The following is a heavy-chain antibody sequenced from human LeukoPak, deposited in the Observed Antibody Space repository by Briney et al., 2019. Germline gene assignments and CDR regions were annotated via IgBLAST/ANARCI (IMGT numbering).Heavy chain of an antibody. D-gene: IGHD2-15*01. V-gene: IGHV4-4*07. CDR2: IYTTEST. J-gene: IGHJ4*02. Sequence: PSETLSLTCTVSGGYIGSYYWSWIRQPAGKGLEWIGRIYTTESTNYNPSLKSRVTMSVDMSTNQLSLKLSSVTAADTAVYYCAREVVEGNTIDFDYWGQGTLVTVSS. CDR3: AREVVEGNTIDFDY. CDR1: GGYIGSYY.